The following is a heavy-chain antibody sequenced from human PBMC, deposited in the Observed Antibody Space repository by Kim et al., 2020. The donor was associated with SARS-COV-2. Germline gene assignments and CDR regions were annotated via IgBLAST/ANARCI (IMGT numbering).Heavy chain of an antibody. CDR3: ARVAGDSGPYPYYFDS. CDR1: GASMSSGDYY. V-gene: IGHV4-30-4*01. D-gene: IGHD3-10*01. CDR2: ISNSWTT. Sequence: SETLSLTCTVSGASMSSGDYYWSWIRQPPGKGLEWIGRISNSWTTYYNPFLESRVIISLDMSKNQSSLKLSSETAADTAVYSCARVAGDSGPYPYYFDSWGQGTLINVSS. J-gene: IGHJ4*02.